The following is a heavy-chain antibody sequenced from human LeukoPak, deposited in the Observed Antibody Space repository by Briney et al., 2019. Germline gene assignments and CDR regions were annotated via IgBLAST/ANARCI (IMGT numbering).Heavy chain of an antibody. CDR3: ARHTNWNYGWFDP. CDR2: INHSGST. V-gene: IGHV4-34*01. Sequence: SETLSLTCAVYGGSFSGYYWSWIRQPPGKGLEWIGEINHSGSTNYNPSLKSRVTISVDTSKNQFSLKLSSVTAADTAVYYCARHTNWNYGWFDPWGQGTLVTVSS. D-gene: IGHD1-7*01. J-gene: IGHJ5*02. CDR1: GGSFSGYY.